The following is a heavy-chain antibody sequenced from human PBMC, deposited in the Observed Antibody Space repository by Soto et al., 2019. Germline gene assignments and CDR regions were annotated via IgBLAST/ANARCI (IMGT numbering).Heavy chain of an antibody. CDR2: IYYSGST. CDR1: GGSISSYY. J-gene: IGHJ6*03. CDR3: ARTDIVATITGYYYYMDV. D-gene: IGHD5-12*01. Sequence: PSETLSLTCTVSGGSISSYYWSWIRQPPGKGLEWIGYIYYSGSTNYNPSLKSRVTISVDTSKNQFSLKLSSVTAADTAVYYFARTDIVATITGYYYYMDVWGKGTTVTVSS. V-gene: IGHV4-59*01.